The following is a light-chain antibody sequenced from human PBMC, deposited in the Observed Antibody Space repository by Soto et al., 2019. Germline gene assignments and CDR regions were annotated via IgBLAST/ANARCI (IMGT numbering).Light chain of an antibody. V-gene: IGKV1-27*01. J-gene: IGKJ1*01. CDR3: QKYDSVPQT. Sequence: DIQLAQSPSSLSASAGDRVTITCRASQGINYYLAWYQQRPGKVPKLLIYDASTLQSGVPSRFSGSRSGTDFTLTISSLQPEDVATYYCQKYDSVPQTFGQGTEVEIK. CDR1: QGINYY. CDR2: DAS.